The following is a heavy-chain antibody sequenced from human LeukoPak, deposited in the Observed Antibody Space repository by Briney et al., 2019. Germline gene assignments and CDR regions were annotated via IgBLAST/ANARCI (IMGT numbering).Heavy chain of an antibody. CDR3: ARGGYYGSGNDFRFDP. Sequence: SETLSLTCTVSGYSISSGYYWGWIRQPPGKGLEWIGSIYHSGSTNYNPSLKSRVTISVETSKNQFSLKLSSVTAADTAVYYCARGGYYGSGNDFRFDPWGQGTLVSVSS. CDR1: GYSISSGYY. CDR2: IYHSGST. D-gene: IGHD3-10*01. J-gene: IGHJ5*02. V-gene: IGHV4-38-2*02.